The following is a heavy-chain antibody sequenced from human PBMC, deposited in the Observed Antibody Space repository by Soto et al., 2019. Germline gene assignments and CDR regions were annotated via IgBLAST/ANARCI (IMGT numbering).Heavy chain of an antibody. Sequence: SETLSLTCTVSGGSISSYYWSWIRQPPGKGLEWIGYIYYSGSTNYNPSLKSRVTISVDTPKNQFSLKLSSVTAADTAVYYCARVIGYDILTGYFGFDYWGQGTLVTVSS. CDR1: GGSISSYY. V-gene: IGHV4-59*01. CDR3: ARVIGYDILTGYFGFDY. D-gene: IGHD3-9*01. J-gene: IGHJ4*02. CDR2: IYYSGST.